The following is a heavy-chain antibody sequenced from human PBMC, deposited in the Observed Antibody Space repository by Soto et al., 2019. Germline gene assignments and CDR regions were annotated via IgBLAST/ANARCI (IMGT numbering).Heavy chain of an antibody. D-gene: IGHD4-17*01. J-gene: IGHJ5*02. V-gene: IGHV1-18*01. CDR2: ISAYNGNT. CDR1: GYTFTSYG. CDR3: ARDGIMTTVTVIDP. Sequence: ASVKVSCKASGYTFTSYGISWVRQAPGQGLEWMGWISAYNGNTNYAQKLQGRVTMTTDTSTSTAYMEPRSLRSDDTAVYYCARDGIMTTVTVIDPWGQGTLVTVSS.